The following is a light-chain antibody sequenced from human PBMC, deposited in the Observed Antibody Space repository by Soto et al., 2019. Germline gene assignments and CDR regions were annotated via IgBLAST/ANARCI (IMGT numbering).Light chain of an antibody. CDR1: ESVNSN. J-gene: IGKJ1*01. CDR3: QHFHKWPRT. Sequence: EIVMTQSPATLSVSPGERATLSCRASESVNSNLAWYQQKPGQAPRPLIYGASTRAAGVPDRFSGGGSGTEFTLTISSQQSEDFALYYCQHFHKWPRTGGQGTTVEVK. CDR2: GAS. V-gene: IGKV3-15*01.